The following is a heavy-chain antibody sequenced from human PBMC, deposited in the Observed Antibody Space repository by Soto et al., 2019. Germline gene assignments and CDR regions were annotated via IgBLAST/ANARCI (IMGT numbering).Heavy chain of an antibody. CDR3: GREVLLWFGELTRGLYYYGMDV. CDR2: ISAYNGNT. CDR1: GYTFTSYG. J-gene: IGHJ6*02. V-gene: IGHV1-18*04. D-gene: IGHD3-10*01. Sequence: ASVKVSCKASGYTFTSYGISWVRQAPGQGLEWMGWISAYNGNTNYAQKLQGRVTMTTDTSTSTAYMELRSLRSDDTAVYYFGREVLLWFGELTRGLYYYGMDVWGQGTTVTVSS.